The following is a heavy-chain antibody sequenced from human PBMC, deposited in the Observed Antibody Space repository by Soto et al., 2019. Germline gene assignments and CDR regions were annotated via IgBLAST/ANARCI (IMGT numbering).Heavy chain of an antibody. Sequence: SVKVSCKASGYTFTSYGISWVRQAPGQGLEWMGWISAYNGNTNYAQKLQGRVTMTTDTSTSTAYMELRSLRSDDTAVYYCARATYYYDSSGYFHDYWGQGTLVTVSS. J-gene: IGHJ4*02. CDR3: ARATYYYDSSGYFHDY. D-gene: IGHD3-22*01. CDR2: ISAYNGNT. CDR1: GYTFTSYG. V-gene: IGHV1-18*01.